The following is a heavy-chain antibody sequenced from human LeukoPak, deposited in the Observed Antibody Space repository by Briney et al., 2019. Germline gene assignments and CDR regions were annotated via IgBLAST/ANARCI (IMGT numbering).Heavy chain of an antibody. CDR1: GGSISSSNW. CDR2: IYHSGST. D-gene: IGHD6-13*01. Sequence: PSGTLSLTCAVSGGSISSSNWWSWVRQPPGKGLEWIGEIYHSGSTNYNPSLKSRVTISVDKSKNQFSLKLSSVTAADTAVYYCARLTYSNNWYFRRGLDNWFDPWGQGTLVTVSS. J-gene: IGHJ5*02. V-gene: IGHV4-4*02. CDR3: ARLTYSNNWYFRRGLDNWFDP.